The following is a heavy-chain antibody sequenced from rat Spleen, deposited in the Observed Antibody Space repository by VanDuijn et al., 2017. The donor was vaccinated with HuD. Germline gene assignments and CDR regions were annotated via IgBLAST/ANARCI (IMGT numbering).Heavy chain of an antibody. J-gene: IGHJ3*01. CDR1: GFTFSSFP. CDR3: VRQDTSGYSNWFTY. D-gene: IGHD4-3*01. V-gene: IGHV5-25*01. Sequence: EVQLVESGGGLVQPGRSLKLSCAASGFTFSSFPMAWVRQAPKKGLEWVAYISSGGGGIYYPDSVQGRFTISRHNAKSTLYFLMDSLRSEDTATYYCVRQDTSGYSNWFTYWGQGTLVTVSS. CDR2: ISSGGGGI.